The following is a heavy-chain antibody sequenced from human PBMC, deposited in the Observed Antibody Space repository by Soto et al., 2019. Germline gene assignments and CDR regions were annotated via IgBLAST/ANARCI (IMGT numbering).Heavy chain of an antibody. Sequence: ETLSLTCSVSGGSISGSYWSWIRQSPGKGLEWLGYVYYTGSTNYSPSLRSRVSISVDTSKNEFSLRLSSVTAADTAVYFCARSVAVPGAHIDYWGQGTQVTVPS. D-gene: IGHD6-19*01. CDR3: ARSVAVPGAHIDY. CDR1: GGSISGSY. CDR2: VYYTGST. J-gene: IGHJ4*02. V-gene: IGHV4-59*01.